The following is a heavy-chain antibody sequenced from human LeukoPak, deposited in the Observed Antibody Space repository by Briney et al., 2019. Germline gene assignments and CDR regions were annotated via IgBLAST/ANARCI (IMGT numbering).Heavy chain of an antibody. CDR1: GGSIRSYY. CDR2: IYATGNT. J-gene: IGHJ4*02. V-gene: IGHV4-4*07. CDR3: ARDNLAPFDY. Sequence: SETLSPSCTVFGGSIRSYYRSWIRQPAGKELEWIGRIYATGNTNYSPSLRSRVTMSVDTSKNQFSLKLSSVTAADTAVYYCARDNLAPFDYRGQGTLVTVSS.